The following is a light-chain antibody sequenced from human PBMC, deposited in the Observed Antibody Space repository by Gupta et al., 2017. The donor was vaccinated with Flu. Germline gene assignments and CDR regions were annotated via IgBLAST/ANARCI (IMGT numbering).Light chain of an antibody. V-gene: IGLV2-11*03. CDR3: CSYAGSYTYWV. J-gene: IGLJ3*02. Sequence: VTISCTGTSTDVGLYNYVSGYQQHPGKAPKLIIYDVIKRPSGVPDRFSGSKSGDTASLTISGLQAEDEADYYCCSYAGSYTYWVFGGGTTLTV. CDR1: STDVGLYNY. CDR2: DVI.